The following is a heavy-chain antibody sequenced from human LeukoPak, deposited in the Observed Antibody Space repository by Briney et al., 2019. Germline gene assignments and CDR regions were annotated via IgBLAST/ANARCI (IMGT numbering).Heavy chain of an antibody. CDR1: GFTFDDYA. CDR3: AKDNSAGTTAQLDY. D-gene: IGHD1-1*01. CDR2: ISWNSGSI. V-gene: IGHV3-9*01. J-gene: IGHJ4*02. Sequence: GRSLRLSCVASGFTFDDYAMHWVRQAPGKGLEWVSGISWNSGSIGYADSVKGRFTISRDNAKNSLYLQMSSLRAEDTALYYCAKDNSAGTTAQLDYWGQGTLVTVSS.